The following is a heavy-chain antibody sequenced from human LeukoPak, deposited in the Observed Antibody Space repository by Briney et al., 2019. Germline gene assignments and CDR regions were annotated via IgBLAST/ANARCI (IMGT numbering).Heavy chain of an antibody. CDR2: ISGKSSST. V-gene: IGHV3-23*01. CDR1: GFTFSNYG. Sequence: GGSLRLSCAASGFTFSNYGMSWVRQAPGKGLEWVSAISGKSSSTYYADSVKGRFTISRDNSKNRLYLQMNSLRVEDTAVYHCAKRNWGERLGWFDPWGQGTLVTVSS. D-gene: IGHD1-26*01. J-gene: IGHJ5*02. CDR3: AKRNWGERLGWFDP.